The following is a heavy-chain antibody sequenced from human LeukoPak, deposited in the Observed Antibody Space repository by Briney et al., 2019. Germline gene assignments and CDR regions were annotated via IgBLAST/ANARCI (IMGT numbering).Heavy chain of an antibody. CDR3: ARGADSSGYYSIFYFGY. Sequence: SETLSLTCTVPGGSITSYYWNWIRQPPAKGLEWVGYIYYSGSTNYNPSLKSRVTISVDTSKNQFSLKLSSVTAADTAVYYCARGADSSGYYSIFYFGYWGQGTLVTVSS. CDR1: GGSITSYY. D-gene: IGHD3-22*01. J-gene: IGHJ4*02. CDR2: IYYSGST. V-gene: IGHV4-59*01.